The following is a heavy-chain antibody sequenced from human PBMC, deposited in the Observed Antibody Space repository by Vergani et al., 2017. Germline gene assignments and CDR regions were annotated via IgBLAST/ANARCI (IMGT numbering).Heavy chain of an antibody. Sequence: QITLKESGPTLVKPTQTLTLTCTFSGFSLNTRGVSVAWIRQPPGKALDWLSLIYWNDEQHYSPSLNNRVPITKDTSKNQVVLTMTNMDYVDTGTYYCVYRKTECGTTGCFYPFYSYYYMDVWGKGTTVTVSS. D-gene: IGHD1-7*01. J-gene: IGHJ6*03. CDR2: IYWNDEQ. V-gene: IGHV2-5*04. CDR1: GFSLNTRGVS. CDR3: VYRKTECGTTGCFYPFYSYYYMDV.